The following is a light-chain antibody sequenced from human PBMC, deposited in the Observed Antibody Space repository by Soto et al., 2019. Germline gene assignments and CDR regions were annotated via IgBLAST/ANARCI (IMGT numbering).Light chain of an antibody. CDR2: GAY. CDR1: QSVSSSY. Sequence: EIVLTRPPATMSLSRGERATLSCRASQSVSSSYLAWYQQKPGQAPRLIIYGAYTRATGIPARFSGGGSGTEFTLTISSLQSEDFAVYYCQQYNSWPPITFGQGTRLEIK. CDR3: QQYNSWPPIT. J-gene: IGKJ5*01. V-gene: IGKV3-15*01.